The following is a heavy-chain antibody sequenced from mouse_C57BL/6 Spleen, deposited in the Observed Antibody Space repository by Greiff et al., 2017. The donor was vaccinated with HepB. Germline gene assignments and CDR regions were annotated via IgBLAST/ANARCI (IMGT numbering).Heavy chain of an antibody. CDR2: IYPGDGDT. J-gene: IGHJ2*01. D-gene: IGHD3-2*02. Sequence: VQLQQSGPELVKPGASVKISCKASGYAFSSSWMNWVKQRPGKGLEWIGRIYPGDGDTNYNGKFKGKATLTADKSSSTAYMQLSSLTSEDSAVYFCARSRAQATFLSYFDYWGQSTTLTVSS. CDR1: GYAFSSSW. CDR3: ARSRAQATFLSYFDY. V-gene: IGHV1-82*01.